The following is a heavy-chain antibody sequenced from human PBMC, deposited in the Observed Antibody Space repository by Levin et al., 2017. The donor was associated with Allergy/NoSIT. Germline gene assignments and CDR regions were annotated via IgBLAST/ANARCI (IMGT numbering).Heavy chain of an antibody. CDR3: ARYYDFWSGYYLPHGRETPSLVDPKVYGMDV. D-gene: IGHD3-3*01. V-gene: IGHV1-69*13. J-gene: IGHJ6*02. Sequence: SVKVSCKASGGTFSSYAISWVRQAPGQGLEWMGGIIPIFGTANYAQKFQGRVTITADESTSTAYMELSSLRSEDTAVYYCARYYDFWSGYYLPHGRETPSLVDPKVYGMDVWGQGTTVTVSS. CDR2: IIPIFGTA. CDR1: GGTFSSYA.